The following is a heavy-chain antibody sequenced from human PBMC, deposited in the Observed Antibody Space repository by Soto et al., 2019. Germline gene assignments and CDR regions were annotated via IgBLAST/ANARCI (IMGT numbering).Heavy chain of an antibody. CDR2: IYYSGST. J-gene: IGHJ4*02. Sequence: QVQLQESGPGLVKPSQTLSLTCTVSGGSISSGGYYWSWIRQHPGKGLEWIGYIYYSGSTYYNPSLKSRVTISVDTSKNQFALKLSSMTAADTAVYYCAGSVVVVPAANIPIDYWGQGTLVTVSS. CDR3: AGSVVVVPAANIPIDY. D-gene: IGHD2-2*01. CDR1: GGSISSGGYY. V-gene: IGHV4-31*03.